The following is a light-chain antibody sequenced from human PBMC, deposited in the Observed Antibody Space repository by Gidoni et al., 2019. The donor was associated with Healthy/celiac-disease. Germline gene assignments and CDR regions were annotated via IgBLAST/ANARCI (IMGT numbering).Light chain of an antibody. V-gene: IGLV1-44*01. CDR2: SNN. CDR1: SSNIGSNT. CDR3: AAWDDSLNGGV. Sequence: SVLTQPPSASATPGQRVTISCSGSSSNIGSNTVNWYQQLPGTAPKLLIYSNNQRPSGVPDRFSGSKSGTSASLAISGLQPEDEADYYCAAWDDSLNGGVFGGGTKLTVL. J-gene: IGLJ3*02.